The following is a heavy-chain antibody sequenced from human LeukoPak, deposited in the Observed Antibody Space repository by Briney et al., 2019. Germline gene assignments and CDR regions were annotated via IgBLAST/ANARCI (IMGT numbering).Heavy chain of an antibody. CDR2: ISGSGGST. Sequence: GGSLRLSCAASGFTFSSYAMSWVRQAPGKGLEWVSVISGSGGSTYYADSVKGRFTISRDNSKNTLYLQMNSLRAEDTAVYYCAKDSSYYDSWSGYSYYYYGMDVWGQGTTVTVSS. D-gene: IGHD3-3*01. J-gene: IGHJ6*02. CDR1: GFTFSSYA. V-gene: IGHV3-23*01. CDR3: AKDSSYYDSWSGYSYYYYGMDV.